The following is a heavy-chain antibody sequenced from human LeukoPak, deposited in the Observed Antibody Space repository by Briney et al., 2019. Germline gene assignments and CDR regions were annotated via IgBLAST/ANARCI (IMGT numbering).Heavy chain of an antibody. J-gene: IGHJ6*03. CDR3: ATNRDCSGGSCYPYYYYYMDV. V-gene: IGHV1-69*05. CDR2: IIPIFGTA. CDR1: GGTFSSYA. D-gene: IGHD2-15*01. Sequence: SVKVSCKASGGTFSSYAISWVRQAPGQGLEWMGRIIPIFGTANHAQKFQGRVTITTDESTSTAYMELSSLRSEDTAVYYCATNRDCSGGSCYPYYYYYMDVWGKGTTVTVSS.